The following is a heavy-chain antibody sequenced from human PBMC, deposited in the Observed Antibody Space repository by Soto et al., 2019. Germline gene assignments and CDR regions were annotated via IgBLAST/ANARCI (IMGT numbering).Heavy chain of an antibody. CDR2: ISAHTGSS. D-gene: IGHD3-22*01. V-gene: IGHV1-18*01. Sequence: QVQLVQSGAEVKKPGASVKVSCKASGYTFTSSGMSWVRQAPGQGLEWMGWISAHTGSSEYAQRFQGRVTMTTDISTSTAYMELRSLRSDDTAVYYCARAFFYQGSDSRGYSFDAFEFWGPGTLVTVSS. CDR1: GYTFTSSG. CDR3: ARAFFYQGSDSRGYSFDAFEF. J-gene: IGHJ3*01.